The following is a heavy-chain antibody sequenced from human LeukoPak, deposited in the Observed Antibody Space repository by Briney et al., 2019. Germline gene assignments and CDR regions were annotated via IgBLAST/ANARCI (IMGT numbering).Heavy chain of an antibody. CDR1: GFTFSDHY. J-gene: IGHJ4*02. D-gene: IGHD2-15*01. V-gene: IGHV3-72*01. CDR3: ALVEAAASGRPNDE. CDR2: PSNDGNGYST. Sequence: PGGSLRLSCAASGFTFSDHYTDWVRQAPGKGLERVCRPSNDGNGYSTDYAASVKGTCTISRDDSKNSLYLQMNSLKTEDTAVYPCALVEAAASGRPNDEWGQGT.